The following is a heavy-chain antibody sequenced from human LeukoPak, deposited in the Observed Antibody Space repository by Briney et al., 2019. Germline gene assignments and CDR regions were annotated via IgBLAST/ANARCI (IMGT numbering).Heavy chain of an antibody. D-gene: IGHD6-19*01. J-gene: IGHJ5*02. CDR3: ARHWYSSGWYGA. CDR2: IYYSGST. V-gene: IGHV4-39*01. Sequence: PSETLSLTCSVSGGPISSSPYYWGWIRQSPGKGLEWIGNIYYSGSTHYNPSLKSRLTISVDTSKNLFSLKLTSVTAADTAIYYCARHWYSSGWYGAWGQGILVTVSS. CDR1: GGPISSSPYY.